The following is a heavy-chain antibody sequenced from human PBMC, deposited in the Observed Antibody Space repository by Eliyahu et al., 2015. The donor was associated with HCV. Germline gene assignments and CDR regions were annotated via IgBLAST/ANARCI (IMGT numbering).Heavy chain of an antibody. CDR2: ISSSSXYI. CDR3: ARDPYSSSWQGVDY. D-gene: IGHD6-13*01. J-gene: IGHJ4*02. Sequence: EVQLVESGGGLVKPGGSLRLXCAASXXXFSXYSMXWVRQAPGKGLEWVSSISSSSXYIYYADSVKGRFTISRDNAKNSLYLQMNSLRAEDTAVYYCARDPYSSSWQGVDYWGQGTLVTVSS. V-gene: IGHV3-21*01. CDR1: XXXFSXYS.